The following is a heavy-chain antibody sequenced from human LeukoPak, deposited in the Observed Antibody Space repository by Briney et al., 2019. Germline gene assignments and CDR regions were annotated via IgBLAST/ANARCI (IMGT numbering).Heavy chain of an antibody. CDR2: ISYDGSNK. Sequence: GRSLRLSCAASGFTFSSYGMHWVRQAPGKGLEWVAVISYDGSNKYYADSVKGRFTISRDNSKNTLYLQMNSLRAADTAVYYCAKDLGSSGYFDYWGQGTLVTVSS. D-gene: IGHD3-22*01. CDR1: GFTFSSYG. J-gene: IGHJ4*02. V-gene: IGHV3-30*18. CDR3: AKDLGSSGYFDY.